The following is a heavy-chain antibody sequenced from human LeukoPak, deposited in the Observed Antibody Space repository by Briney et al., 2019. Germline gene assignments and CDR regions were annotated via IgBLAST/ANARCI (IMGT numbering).Heavy chain of an antibody. CDR3: ASSTIFGVVANWFDP. V-gene: IGHV4-34*01. Sequence: PSETLSLTCAVYGGSFSGYYWSWIHQPPGKGLEWIGEINHSGSTNYNPSLKSRVTISVDTSKNQFSLKLTSVTAADTAVYYCASSTIFGVVANWFDPWGQGTLVTVSS. CDR2: INHSGST. D-gene: IGHD3-3*01. CDR1: GGSFSGYY. J-gene: IGHJ5*02.